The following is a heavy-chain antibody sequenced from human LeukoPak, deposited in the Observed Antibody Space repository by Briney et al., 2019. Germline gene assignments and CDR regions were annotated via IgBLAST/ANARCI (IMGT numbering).Heavy chain of an antibody. Sequence: LSLTCAASGFTFSSYSMNWVRQAPGKGLEWVSYISSSSTIYYADSVKGRFTISRDNAKNSLYLQMNSLRDEDTAVYYCARDMDLRDYYYYYGMDVWGQGTTVTVSS. V-gene: IGHV3-48*02. CDR2: ISSSSTI. J-gene: IGHJ6*02. CDR1: GFTFSSYS. CDR3: ARDMDLRDYYYYYGMDV. D-gene: IGHD2-2*03.